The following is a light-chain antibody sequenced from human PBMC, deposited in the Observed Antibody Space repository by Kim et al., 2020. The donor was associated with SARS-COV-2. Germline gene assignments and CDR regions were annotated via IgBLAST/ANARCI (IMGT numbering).Light chain of an antibody. CDR1: SNDVGAYNH. Sequence: QSVTISCTGTSNDVGAYNHVSWYQQHPGKAPKLMIYDVSERPSGVPDRFSGSKSGNTASLTISGLHAEDEADYYCCSDADSSTSYVFGTGTKVTVL. CDR2: DVS. V-gene: IGLV2-11*01. CDR3: CSDADSSTSYV. J-gene: IGLJ1*01.